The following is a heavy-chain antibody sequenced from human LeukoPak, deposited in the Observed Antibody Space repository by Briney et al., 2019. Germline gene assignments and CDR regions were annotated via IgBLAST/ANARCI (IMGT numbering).Heavy chain of an antibody. CDR1: GYTFSNSG. D-gene: IGHD1-26*01. J-gene: IGHJ6*03. CDR3: ARSGGYYFYMDV. Sequence: GASVKVSCKASGYTFSNSGISWVRQAPGQGLEWMGWISTYSGTTNDAHNLQGRLTMTTDTSTSTAYMELRNLKSDDTAVYYCARSGGYYFYMDVWGKGTTVTVSS. CDR2: ISTYSGTT. V-gene: IGHV1-18*01.